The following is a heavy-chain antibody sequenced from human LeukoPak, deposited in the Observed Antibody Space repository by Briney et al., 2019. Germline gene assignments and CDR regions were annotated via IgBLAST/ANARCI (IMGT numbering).Heavy chain of an antibody. CDR1: GYTFTSYD. CDR2: INPNSGGT. CDR3: ARVRGLGYCSGGSCNGAFDI. Sequence: GASVKVSCKASGYTFTSYDINWVRQATGQGLEWMGWINPNSGGTNYAQKFQGRVTMTRDTSISTAYMELSRLRSDDTAVYYCARVRGLGYCSGGSCNGAFDIWGQGTMVTVSS. V-gene: IGHV1-2*02. J-gene: IGHJ3*02. D-gene: IGHD2-15*01.